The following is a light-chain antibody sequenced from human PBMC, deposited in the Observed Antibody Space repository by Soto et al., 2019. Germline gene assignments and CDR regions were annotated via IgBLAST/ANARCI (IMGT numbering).Light chain of an antibody. CDR3: SSYTTVPSPQWV. V-gene: IGLV2-14*01. Sequence: VLTQPASVSGSPGQSITIPCSGRSSDLGGLNYVSWYQQHPGKVPKLIIYKVDNRPSGISDRFSASKSGNTASLTISGLQAEDEAHYYCSSYTTVPSPQWVFAGGTKVTVL. CDR1: SSDLGGLNY. J-gene: IGLJ3*02. CDR2: KVD.